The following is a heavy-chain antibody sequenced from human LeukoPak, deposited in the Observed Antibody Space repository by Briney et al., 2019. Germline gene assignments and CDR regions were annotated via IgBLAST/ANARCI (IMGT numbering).Heavy chain of an antibody. CDR1: GGTFSSYA. CDR3: ASCPGPCYYYHGMDV. J-gene: IGHJ6*02. V-gene: IGHV1-69*13. CDR2: IIPIFGTA. Sequence: ASVKVSCKASGGTFSSYAISWVRQAPGQGLEWMGGIIPIFGTANYAQKFQGRVTITADESTSTAYMELSSLRSEDTAVYYCASCPGPCYYYHGMDVWGQGTTVTVSS.